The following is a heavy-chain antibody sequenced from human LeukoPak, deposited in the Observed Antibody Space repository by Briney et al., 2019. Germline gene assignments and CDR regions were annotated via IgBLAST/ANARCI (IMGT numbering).Heavy chain of an antibody. D-gene: IGHD6-19*01. Sequence: SENLTRTCTNTVGSISRGKYYSEWIHHPPRQPLKWIRTIYDSGITCCNTSLKSRVNVSVDTSKNQFSLKLNSVTAADTAVYYCARQPTGAWQWTFDYWGQGTLVTVSS. V-gene: IGHV4-39*01. CDR2: IYDSGIT. CDR3: ARQPTGAWQWTFDY. CDR1: VGSISRGKYY. J-gene: IGHJ4*02.